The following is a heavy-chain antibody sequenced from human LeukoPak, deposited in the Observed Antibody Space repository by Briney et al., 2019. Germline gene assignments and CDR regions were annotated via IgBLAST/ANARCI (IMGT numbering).Heavy chain of an antibody. CDR1: GFTFSSYE. CDR2: ISSSGSTI. J-gene: IGHJ4*02. Sequence: GGSLRLSCGASGFTFSSYEMNWVRQAPGKGLEWVSYISSSGSTIYYADSVKGRFTISRDNAKNSLYLQMNSLRAEDTAVYYCARDGGSAWFLDYWGQGTLVTVSS. D-gene: IGHD6-19*01. CDR3: ARDGGSAWFLDY. V-gene: IGHV3-48*03.